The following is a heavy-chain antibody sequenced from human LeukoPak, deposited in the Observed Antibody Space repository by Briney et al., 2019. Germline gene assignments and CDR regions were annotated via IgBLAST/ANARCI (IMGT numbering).Heavy chain of an antibody. J-gene: IGHJ5*02. CDR1: GYTFNNHD. V-gene: IGHV1-18*01. CDR2: INTYSANT. Sequence: ASVKVSCKASGYTFNNHDINWVRQAPGRGLEWMGWINTYSANTNYAQKLQGRVTMTTDTSTSTAYMELRSLRSDDTAVYYCARVTTVTPLNWFDPWGQGTLVTVSS. CDR3: ARVTTVTPLNWFDP. D-gene: IGHD4-17*01.